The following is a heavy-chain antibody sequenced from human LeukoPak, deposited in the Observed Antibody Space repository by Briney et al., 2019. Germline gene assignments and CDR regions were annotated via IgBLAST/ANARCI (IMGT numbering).Heavy chain of an antibody. D-gene: IGHD5/OR15-5a*01. CDR1: GASINSHW. Sequence: SETLSLTCSVSGASINSHWWSCIRQPPGRGLEWIAYIHHSGETNYNPSLKTPVTISLDTSKIQVFLMLTSVTAADTAVYFCATHVLFDSNHYSYWFDPWGQGTLVTVSS. J-gene: IGHJ5*02. CDR3: ATHVLFDSNHYSYWFDP. V-gene: IGHV4-59*08. CDR2: IHHSGET.